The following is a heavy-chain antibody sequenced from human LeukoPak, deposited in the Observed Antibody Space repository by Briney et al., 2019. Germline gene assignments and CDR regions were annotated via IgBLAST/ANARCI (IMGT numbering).Heavy chain of an antibody. D-gene: IGHD3-22*01. CDR3: AKDSSSYDWGYMDV. Sequence: GGSLRLSCAASGFTFSTYAMSWVRQAPGKGLEWVSLIGGSDGRTRYADSVKGRFTISRDNSKNTLYLEMNSLRADDTAVYYCAKDSSSYDWGYMDVWGKGTTVTISS. CDR2: IGGSDGRT. CDR1: GFTFSTYA. V-gene: IGHV3-23*01. J-gene: IGHJ6*03.